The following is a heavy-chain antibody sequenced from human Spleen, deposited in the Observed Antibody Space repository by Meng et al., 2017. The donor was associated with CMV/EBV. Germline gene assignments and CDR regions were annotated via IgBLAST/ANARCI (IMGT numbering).Heavy chain of an antibody. J-gene: IGHJ5*02. CDR1: GFTVSHDY. V-gene: IGHV3-66*04. Sequence: ELRLVAFWRDFVQLGGSVTLSCAVSGFTVSHDYMSWVRQAPGKGLEWVSVIYHDGRTYYADSVKGRFTMSRDNSKNTVHLQMNSLRVEDTAVYYCARHDWFDPWGQGTLVTVSS. CDR3: ARHDWFDP. CDR2: IYHDGRT.